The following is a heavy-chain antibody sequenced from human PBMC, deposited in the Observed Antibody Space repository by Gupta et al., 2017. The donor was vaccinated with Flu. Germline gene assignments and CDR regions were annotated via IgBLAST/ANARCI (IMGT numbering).Heavy chain of an antibody. D-gene: IGHD5-24*01. CDR2: IIPIFGTA. J-gene: IGHJ5*02. CDR1: GGTFSSYA. V-gene: IGHV1-69*01. Sequence: QVQLVQSGAEVKKPGSSVKVSCKASGGTFSSYAISWVRQAPGQGLEWMGWIIPIFGTANYAQKFQGRFTITADESTSTAYMELSSLRSEDTAVYYCAIPGRDGYKGNKANWFDPWGQGTLVTVSS. CDR3: AIPGRDGYKGNKANWFDP.